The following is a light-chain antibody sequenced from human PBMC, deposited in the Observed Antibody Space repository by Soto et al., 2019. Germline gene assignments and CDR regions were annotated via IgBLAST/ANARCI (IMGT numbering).Light chain of an antibody. CDR2: KAS. Sequence: DIQMTQSPSTLSASVGDRVTITCRASQSISNWLAWYQQKPGKAPNLLIYKASSLESAVPSRFSGSGSGTEFTLTISSLQPDDFATYYCQQYNSYSRTFGQGTKVEIK. CDR3: QQYNSYSRT. J-gene: IGKJ1*01. V-gene: IGKV1-5*03. CDR1: QSISNW.